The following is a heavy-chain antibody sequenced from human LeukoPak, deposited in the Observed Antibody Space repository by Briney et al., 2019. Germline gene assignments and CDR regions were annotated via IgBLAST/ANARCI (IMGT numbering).Heavy chain of an antibody. CDR1: GYTFTSYG. CDR3: ALSGSYAPFDY. CDR2: ISAYNGNT. J-gene: IGHJ4*02. Sequence: ASVKVSCKXSGYTFTSYGISWVRQAPGQGLERMGWISAYNGNTDYAQKLQGRVTMTTDTSTSTAYMELRSLGSDDTAVYYCALSGSYAPFDYWGQGTLVTVSS. V-gene: IGHV1-18*01. D-gene: IGHD1-26*01.